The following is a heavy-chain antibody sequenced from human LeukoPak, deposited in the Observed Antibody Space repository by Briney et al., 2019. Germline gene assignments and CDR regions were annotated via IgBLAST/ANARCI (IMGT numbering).Heavy chain of an antibody. Sequence: PSETLSLTCTVSGGSISSYYWSWIRQPPGKGLEWIGYIYYSGSTNYNPSLKSRVTISVDTSKNQFSLKLSSVTAADTAVYYCARHGPRGYNFWSGAAPLPPAPFDYWGQGTLVTVSS. CDR1: GGSISSYY. V-gene: IGHV4-59*08. CDR3: ARHGPRGYNFWSGAAPLPPAPFDY. J-gene: IGHJ4*02. D-gene: IGHD3-3*01. CDR2: IYYSGST.